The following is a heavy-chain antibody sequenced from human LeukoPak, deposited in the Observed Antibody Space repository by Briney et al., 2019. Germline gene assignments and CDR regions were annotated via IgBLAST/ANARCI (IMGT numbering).Heavy chain of an antibody. CDR3: AGGDYPLTY. D-gene: IGHD4-17*01. V-gene: IGHV3-66*01. CDR1: GFSVNGNY. Sequence: GGSLRLSCAASGFSVNGNYWHWVRQTSGKRPQWISIIYSGGKTLYADSVRGRFTFSRDNSKNTLYLQMYSLRVEDTAVYFCAGGDYPLTYWGQGSLVTVSS. CDR2: IYSGGKT. J-gene: IGHJ4*02.